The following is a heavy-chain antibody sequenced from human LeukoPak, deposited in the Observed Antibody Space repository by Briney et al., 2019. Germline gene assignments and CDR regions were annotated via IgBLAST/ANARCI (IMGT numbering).Heavy chain of an antibody. V-gene: IGHV3-15*07. J-gene: IGHJ4*02. Sequence: PGGSLRLSCVVSGITFSNAWMNWVRQTPGKGLEWVGRIKSKVNGGTTDYAAPVKGRFTISRDDSKNTLYLQMNSLQTEDTAVYYCTTTPGYSSGWYDVDYWGQGTLVTVSS. CDR3: TTTPGYSSGWYDVDY. CDR1: GITFSNAW. CDR2: IKSKVNGGTT. D-gene: IGHD6-19*01.